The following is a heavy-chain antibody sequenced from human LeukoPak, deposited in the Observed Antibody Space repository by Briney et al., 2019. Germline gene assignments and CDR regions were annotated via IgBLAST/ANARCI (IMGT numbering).Heavy chain of an antibody. J-gene: IGHJ4*02. V-gene: IGHV3-74*01. D-gene: IGHD3-22*01. Sequence: GGSLRLSCAASGFTFSSYWMHWVRQAPGKGLVWVARINSDGSSTSYADPVKGRFTISRDNAKNTLHLQMNSLRVEDTAVYFCGRDGYYYDSSGYVNYWGQGTLVTVSS. CDR3: GRDGYYYDSSGYVNY. CDR2: INSDGSST. CDR1: GFTFSSYW.